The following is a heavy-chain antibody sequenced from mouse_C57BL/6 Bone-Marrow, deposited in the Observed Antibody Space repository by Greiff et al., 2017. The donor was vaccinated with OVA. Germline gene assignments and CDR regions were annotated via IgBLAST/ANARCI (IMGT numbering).Heavy chain of an antibody. J-gene: IGHJ4*01. CDR3: TRGYSNYYAMDY. CDR2: IDPETGGT. CDR1: GYTFTDYE. D-gene: IGHD2-5*01. Sequence: VQLQQSGAELVRPGASVTLSCKASGYTFTDYEMHWVKQTPVHGLEWIGAIDPETGGTAYHQKFKGKAILTADKSSRTAYMELRSLTSEYSAVYYCTRGYSNYYAMDYWGQGTSVTVSS. V-gene: IGHV1-15*01.